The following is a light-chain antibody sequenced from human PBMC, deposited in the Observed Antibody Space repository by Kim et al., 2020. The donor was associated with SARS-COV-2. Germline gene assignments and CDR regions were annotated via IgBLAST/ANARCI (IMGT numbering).Light chain of an antibody. CDR1: QSVSSNY. J-gene: IGKJ1*01. CDR3: QQYGSSPWT. Sequence: EIVLTQSPGTLSLSPGERATLSCRASQSVSSNYLTWYRQKPGQAPRLLIYGASSRATGIPDRFSGSVSGTDFTLTITRLEPEDFAVYYCQQYGSSPWTFGQGTKVDIK. CDR2: GAS. V-gene: IGKV3-20*01.